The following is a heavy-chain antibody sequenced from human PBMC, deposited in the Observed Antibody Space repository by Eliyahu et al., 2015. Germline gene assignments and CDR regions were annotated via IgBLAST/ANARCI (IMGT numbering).Heavy chain of an antibody. D-gene: IGHD4-23*01. Sequence: QVQLVESGGGVVQPGXSLRLXCAASGFFFSDXAMHWVRQAPGKGPEWVAIIWYDGSNQYYADSVKGRFTISRDNSKNTVSLQMNSLRGEDTAIYYCARDHDYSGNYLEDWGQGTLVAVSS. CDR3: ARDHDYSGNYLED. V-gene: IGHV3-33*01. J-gene: IGHJ4*02. CDR1: GFFFSDXA. CDR2: IWYDGSNQ.